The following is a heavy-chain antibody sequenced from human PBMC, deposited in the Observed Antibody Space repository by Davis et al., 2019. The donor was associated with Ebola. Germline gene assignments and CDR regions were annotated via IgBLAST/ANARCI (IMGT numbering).Heavy chain of an antibody. Sequence: ASVTVSCKASGYTFTGYYMHWVRQAPGQGLEWMGWINPNSGGTNYAQKFQGGVTMTRDTSISTAYMELSRLRSDDTAMYYCARGWVFGVFTHFDYWGQGTLVTVSS. CDR3: ARGWVFGVFTHFDY. J-gene: IGHJ4*02. V-gene: IGHV1-2*02. CDR2: INPNSGGT. CDR1: GYTFTGYY. D-gene: IGHD3-3*01.